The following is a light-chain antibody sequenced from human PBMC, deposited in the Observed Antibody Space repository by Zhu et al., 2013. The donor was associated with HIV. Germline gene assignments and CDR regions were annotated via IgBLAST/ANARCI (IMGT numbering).Light chain of an antibody. Sequence: DIQMTQSPSSLSASVGDRVTITCQASQDISNHLNWYQQKPGKAPKFLIYDASNLETGVPSRFSGSGSGTDFTLTISSLQPEDFATYYCQQSYSSLPWTFGQGTKVEIK. V-gene: IGKV1-39*01. CDR1: QDISNH. CDR2: DAS. CDR3: QQSYSSLPWT. J-gene: IGKJ1*01.